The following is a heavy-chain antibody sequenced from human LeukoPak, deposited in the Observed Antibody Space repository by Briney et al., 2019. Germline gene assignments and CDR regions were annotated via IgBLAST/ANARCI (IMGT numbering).Heavy chain of an antibody. D-gene: IGHD1-7*01. CDR1: GFTFSTYG. CDR2: ILGSGANT. J-gene: IGHJ4*02. Sequence: PGGSLRLSCAASGFTFSTYGMSWVRQAPGKGLEWVSAILGSGANTYYADSVKGRFTISRDNSKNTLYLHMNSLRAEDTAVYYCAKRGLSGTKDFDYWGQGTLVTVSS. V-gene: IGHV3-23*01. CDR3: AKRGLSGTKDFDY.